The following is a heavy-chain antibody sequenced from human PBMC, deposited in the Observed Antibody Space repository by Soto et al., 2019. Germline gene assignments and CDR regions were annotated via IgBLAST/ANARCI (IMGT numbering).Heavy chain of an antibody. CDR1: GGTFIRYA. CDR2: IIPIFGSA. Sequence: QLQLVQSGAEVKQPGSSLRVSCKASGGTFIRYAISWVRQAPGQGLEWMGGIIPIFGSANYAQKFQGRGTVTEAKSTRTAYMELRSLGSEDTAVYSCVAMGASSWGVPAPPQRAHQYNGMDVWGLGTTVTVSS. D-gene: IGHD2-2*01. J-gene: IGHJ6*02. V-gene: IGHV1-69*06. CDR3: VAMGASSWGVPAPPQRAHQYNGMDV.